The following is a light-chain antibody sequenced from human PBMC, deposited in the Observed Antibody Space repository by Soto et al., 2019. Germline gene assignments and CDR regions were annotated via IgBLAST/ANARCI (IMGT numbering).Light chain of an antibody. CDR3: CSYAGSSTYV. CDR2: EGS. J-gene: IGLJ1*01. Sequence: QSALTQPASVSGSPGQSITISCTGTSSDVGSYNLVSWYQQHPGKAPKLMIYEGSKRPSGVSNRFSGSKSGNTAPLTISGLLAGDEADYYCCSYAGSSTYVFGTGTKLTVL. CDR1: SSDVGSYNL. V-gene: IGLV2-23*01.